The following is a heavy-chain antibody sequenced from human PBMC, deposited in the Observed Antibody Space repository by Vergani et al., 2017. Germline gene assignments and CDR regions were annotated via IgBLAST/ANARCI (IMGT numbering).Heavy chain of an antibody. V-gene: IGHV4-34*01. J-gene: IGHJ4*02. CDR1: VGSFIGYY. D-gene: IGHD3-22*01. CDR3: ARGYYYDSSGYYYLDS. Sequence: QVQLQQWGAGLLKPSETLSLTCAVYVGSFIGYYWSWLRQTPGKGLEWIGEINHSVSTNYNPSLKSRVTISVDTSKNQFSLQLSSVTASDTAVYYCARGYYYDSSGYYYLDSWGQGTLVTVSS. CDR2: INHSVST.